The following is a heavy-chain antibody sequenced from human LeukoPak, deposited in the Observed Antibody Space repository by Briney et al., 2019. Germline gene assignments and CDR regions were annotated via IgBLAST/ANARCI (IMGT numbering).Heavy chain of an antibody. V-gene: IGHV5-51*01. CDR2: IYPGDSDT. CDR1: GYSFTSYW. D-gene: IGHD6-19*01. J-gene: IGHJ3*02. CDR3: ATGRAVAAQKSPDAFDI. Sequence: GESLKISCKGSGYSFTSYWIGWVRQMPGKGLEWMGIIYPGDSDTRYSPSFQGQVTISADKSISTAYLQWSSLKASDTAMYYCATGRAVAAQKSPDAFDIWGQGTMVTVSS.